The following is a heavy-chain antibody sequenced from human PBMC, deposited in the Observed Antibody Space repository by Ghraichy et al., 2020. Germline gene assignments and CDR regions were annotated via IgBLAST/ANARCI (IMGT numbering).Heavy chain of an antibody. CDR2: IYYSGST. CDR1: GGSISSYY. D-gene: IGHD7-27*01. Sequence: SETLSLTCTVSGGSISSYYWSWIRQPPGKGLEWIGYIYYSGSTNYNPSLKSRVTISVDTSKNQFSLKLSSVTAADTAVYYCARGRLGIYNYYYGMDVWGQGTTVTVSS. V-gene: IGHV4-59*01. J-gene: IGHJ6*02. CDR3: ARGRLGIYNYYYGMDV.